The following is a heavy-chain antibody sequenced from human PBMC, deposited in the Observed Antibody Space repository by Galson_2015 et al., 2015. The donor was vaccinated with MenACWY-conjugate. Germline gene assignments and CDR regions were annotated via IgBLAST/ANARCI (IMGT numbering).Heavy chain of an antibody. Sequence: SLRLSCAASAFTFSYYDMHWVRHATGQGLEWVSAIGVGGDTYYLDSVKGRFTISRENAKNSLYLQMNSLRAEDTAVYYCAREVRDDYSSGWDLDSWGQGTLVTVSS. CDR2: IGVGGDT. V-gene: IGHV3-13*01. D-gene: IGHD6-19*01. CDR3: AREVRDDYSSGWDLDS. CDR1: AFTFSYYD. J-gene: IGHJ4*02.